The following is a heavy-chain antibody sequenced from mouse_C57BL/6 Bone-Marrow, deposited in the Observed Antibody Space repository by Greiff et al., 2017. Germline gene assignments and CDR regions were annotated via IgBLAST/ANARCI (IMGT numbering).Heavy chain of an antibody. J-gene: IGHJ1*03. CDR1: GYTFTSYG. V-gene: IGHV1-81*01. D-gene: IGHD2-2*01. CDR2: ISPRSGNT. Sequence: QVQLKEPGAELARPGASVKLSCKASGYTFTSYGISWVKQRTGQGLEWIGEISPRSGNTYYNEKFKGKATLTADKSSSTAYMELRSLTSEDSEVYFCARTTMVTTGYWYFDVWGTGTTVTVSS. CDR3: ARTTMVTTGYWYFDV.